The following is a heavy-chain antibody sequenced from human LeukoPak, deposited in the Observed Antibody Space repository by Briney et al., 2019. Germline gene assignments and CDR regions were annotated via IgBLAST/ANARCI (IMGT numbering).Heavy chain of an antibody. CDR3: ARGPPGRNIVVVPAAARRAAFDI. J-gene: IGHJ3*02. Sequence: SETLSLTCAVYGGSFSGYYGSWIRQPPGKGLEWIGEINHSGSTNYNPSLKSRVTISVDTSKNQFSLKLSSVTAAATAVYYCARGPPGRNIVVVPAAARRAAFDIWGQGTMVTVSS. D-gene: IGHD2-2*01. CDR2: INHSGST. V-gene: IGHV4-34*01. CDR1: GGSFSGYY.